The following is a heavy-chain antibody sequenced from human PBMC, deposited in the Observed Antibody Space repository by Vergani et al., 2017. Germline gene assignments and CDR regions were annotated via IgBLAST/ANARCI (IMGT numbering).Heavy chain of an antibody. CDR3: VRDVRVSRT. CDR1: GFLFSDYW. V-gene: IGHV3-7*01. Sequence: EVQLVESGGGLVQPGGSLRLSCAASGFLFSDYWLNWVRQSPGGGLEWVANIKQDGSEEFYVDSVKGRFTISRDNAKNSLYLDMSRLRAEDTAVYYCVRDVRVSRTWGQGTLVAVSS. CDR2: IKQDGSEE. J-gene: IGHJ3*01.